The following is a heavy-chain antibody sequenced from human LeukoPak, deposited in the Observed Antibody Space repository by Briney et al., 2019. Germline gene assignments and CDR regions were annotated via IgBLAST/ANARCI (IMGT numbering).Heavy chain of an antibody. Sequence: GGSLRLSCAASGLTFGSYGMNWVRQAPGKGLEWVAVISYDGSNKYYADSVKGRFTISRDNSKNTLYLQMNSLRAEDTAVYYCARDEGSSWSHAFDYWGQGTLVTVSS. D-gene: IGHD6-13*01. CDR2: ISYDGSNK. V-gene: IGHV3-30*19. J-gene: IGHJ4*02. CDR3: ARDEGSSWSHAFDY. CDR1: GLTFGSYG.